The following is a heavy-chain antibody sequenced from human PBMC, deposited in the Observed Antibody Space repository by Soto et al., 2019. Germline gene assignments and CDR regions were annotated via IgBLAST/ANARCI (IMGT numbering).Heavy chain of an antibody. D-gene: IGHD3-22*01. CDR3: ARVLSGYDYYYYGMDV. CDR2: ISYDGSNK. CDR1: GFTFSSYA. J-gene: IGHJ6*02. Sequence: QVQLEESGGGVVQPGRSLRLSCAASGFTFSSYAMHWVRQAPGKGLEWVAVISYDGSNKYYADSVKGRFTISRDNSKNTLYLQMNSLRAEDTAVYYCARVLSGYDYYYYGMDVWGQGTTVTVSS. V-gene: IGHV3-30-3*01.